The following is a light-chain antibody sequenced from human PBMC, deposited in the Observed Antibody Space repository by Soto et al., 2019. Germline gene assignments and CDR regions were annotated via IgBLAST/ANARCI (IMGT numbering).Light chain of an antibody. V-gene: IGKV1-13*02. Sequence: AIQLAQSPSSLSASIGDRVTITCRASQAISSALAWYQQKPGKPPSLLVYDASTLESGVPSRVTGSGSGTDFTVTISNLQPEDFATYYCQHFGGYPRTFGQGTRLEIK. CDR1: QAISSA. CDR3: QHFGGYPRT. J-gene: IGKJ5*01. CDR2: DAS.